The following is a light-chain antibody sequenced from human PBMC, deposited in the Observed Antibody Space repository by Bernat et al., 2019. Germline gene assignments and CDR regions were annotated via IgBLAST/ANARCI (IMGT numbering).Light chain of an antibody. Sequence: DIQMTQSPSSLSASVGDRVTITCRASQAISNYLAWYQQKPGKVPKLLIYAASTLHSGVPSRFSGSGSGTDVTLTISSLQPEDVATYYCQKYNSAPWTFGQGTKVEIK. V-gene: IGKV1-27*01. CDR3: QKYNSAPWT. CDR2: AAS. J-gene: IGKJ1*01. CDR1: QAISNY.